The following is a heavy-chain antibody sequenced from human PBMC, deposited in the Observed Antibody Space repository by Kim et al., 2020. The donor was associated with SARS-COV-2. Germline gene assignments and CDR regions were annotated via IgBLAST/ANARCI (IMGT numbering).Heavy chain of an antibody. CDR1: GFTFSSYG. CDR3: AKDYDTGSAAGLDY. J-gene: IGHJ4*02. Sequence: GGSLRLSCAASGFTFSSYGMHWVRQAPGKGLEWVAVISYDGSNKYYADSVKGRFTISRDNSKNTLYLQMNSLRAEDTAVYYCAKDYDTGSAAGLDYWGQGTLVTVSS. D-gene: IGHD6-13*01. V-gene: IGHV3-30*18. CDR2: ISYDGSNK.